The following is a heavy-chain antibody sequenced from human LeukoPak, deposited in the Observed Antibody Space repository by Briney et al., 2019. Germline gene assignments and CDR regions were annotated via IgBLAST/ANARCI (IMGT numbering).Heavy chain of an antibody. J-gene: IGHJ4*02. Sequence: SVKVSCKASGGTFSSYAISWVRQAPGQGLEWMGGIIPIFGTANYAQKFQGRLTITTDESTSTAYMELSSLRSEDTAVYYCARDPVASSGSYAQFDYWGQGTLVTVSS. V-gene: IGHV1-69*05. D-gene: IGHD3-10*01. CDR1: GGTFSSYA. CDR3: ARDPVASSGSYAQFDY. CDR2: IIPIFGTA.